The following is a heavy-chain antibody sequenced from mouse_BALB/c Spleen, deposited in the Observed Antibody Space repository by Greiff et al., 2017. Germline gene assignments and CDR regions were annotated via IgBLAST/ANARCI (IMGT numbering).Heavy chain of an antibody. CDR2: INPSTGYT. CDR1: GYTFTSYW. J-gene: IGHJ4*01. CDR3: AREGDGSPMDY. V-gene: IGHV1-7*01. D-gene: IGHD2-3*01. Sequence: QVQLKESGAELAKPGASVKMSCKASGYTFTSYWMHWVKQRPGQGLEWIGYINPSTGYTEYNQKFKDKATLTADKSSSTAYMQLSSLTSEDSAVYYCAREGDGSPMDYWGQGTSVTVSS.